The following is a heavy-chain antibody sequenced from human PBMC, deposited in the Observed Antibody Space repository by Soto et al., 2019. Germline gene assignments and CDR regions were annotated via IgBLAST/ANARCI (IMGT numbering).Heavy chain of an antibody. CDR1: GFTFSSYW. CDR2: IKQDGSEK. V-gene: IGHV3-7*01. D-gene: IGHD3-22*01. J-gene: IGHJ6*02. Sequence: GGSLRLSCAASGFTFSSYWMSWVRQAPGKGLEWVANIKQDGSEKYYVDSVKGRFTISRDNVKNSLYLQMNSLRAEDTAVYYCARDLGYYDSSGHPSTWYYGMDVWGQGTTVTVSS. CDR3: ARDLGYYDSSGHPSTWYYGMDV.